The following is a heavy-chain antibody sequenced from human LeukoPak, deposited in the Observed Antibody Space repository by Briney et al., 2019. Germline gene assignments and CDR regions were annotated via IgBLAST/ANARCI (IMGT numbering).Heavy chain of an antibody. V-gene: IGHV1-69*05. D-gene: IGHD6-19*01. Sequence: SVKVSCKASGGTFSSYAISWVRQAPGQGLEWMGGIIPIFGTANYAQKLQGRVTMTTDTSTSTAYMELRSLRSDDTAVYYCARDLEQWLAWGFDYWGQGTLVTVSS. CDR3: ARDLEQWLAWGFDY. J-gene: IGHJ4*02. CDR2: IIPIFGTA. CDR1: GGTFSSYA.